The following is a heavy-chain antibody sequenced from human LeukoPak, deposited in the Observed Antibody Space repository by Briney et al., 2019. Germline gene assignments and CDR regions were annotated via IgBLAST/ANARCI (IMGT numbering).Heavy chain of an antibody. CDR1: GGTFSSYA. V-gene: IGHV1-69*13. CDR2: IIPIFGTA. D-gene: IGHD2-15*01. Sequence: GASVKVSCKASGGTFSSYAISWVRQAPGQGLEWMGGIIPIFGTANYAQKFQGRVTITADESTSTAYMELSSLRSEDTAVYYCASGPRVVAATSNVPFDYWGQGTLVTVSS. CDR3: ASGPRVVAATSNVPFDY. J-gene: IGHJ4*02.